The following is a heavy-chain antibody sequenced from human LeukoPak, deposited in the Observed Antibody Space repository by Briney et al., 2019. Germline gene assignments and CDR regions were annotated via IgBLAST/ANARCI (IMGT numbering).Heavy chain of an antibody. V-gene: IGHV1-24*01. D-gene: IGHD2-2*01. CDR2: FDPEDGET. J-gene: IGHJ3*02. CDR3: ATRPPGYCRSTSCYAFDI. CDR1: GYTLTELS. Sequence: ASVKVSCKVSGYTLTELSMHWVRQAPGKGLEWMGGFDPEDGETIYAQKFQGRVTMTEDTSTDTAYMELSSLRSEDTAVYYCATRPPGYCRSTSCYAFDIWGQGTMVTVSS.